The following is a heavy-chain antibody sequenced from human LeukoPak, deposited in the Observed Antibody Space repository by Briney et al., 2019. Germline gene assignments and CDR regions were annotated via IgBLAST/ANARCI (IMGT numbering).Heavy chain of an antibody. D-gene: IGHD5-24*01. CDR2: IKDDGSEK. J-gene: IGHJ4*02. V-gene: IGHV3-7*01. CDR1: ESTFSTYW. Sequence: QSGGSLRLSCAASESTFSTYWMTWVRQAPGKGLEWVANIKDDGSEKYYVDSVKGRFTISRDNAKNSLCLQMNSLRVEDTAVYYCAISEGYKWGQGTLVTVSS. CDR3: AISEGYK.